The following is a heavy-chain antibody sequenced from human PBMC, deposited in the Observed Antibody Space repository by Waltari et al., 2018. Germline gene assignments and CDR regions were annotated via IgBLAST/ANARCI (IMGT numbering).Heavy chain of an antibody. J-gene: IGHJ4*02. D-gene: IGHD3-9*01. Sequence: QVQLQESGPGLVKPSETLSLTCTVSGGSISSYYWSWIRQPPGKGLEWIGYIYYSGSTNSIPSLKSRVPISVDTSKNQFSLKLSSLTAADTAVYYCARVRPGVRYFDWLADKYYFDYWGQGTLVTVSS. V-gene: IGHV4-59*01. CDR2: IYYSGST. CDR1: GGSISSYY. CDR3: ARVRPGVRYFDWLADKYYFDY.